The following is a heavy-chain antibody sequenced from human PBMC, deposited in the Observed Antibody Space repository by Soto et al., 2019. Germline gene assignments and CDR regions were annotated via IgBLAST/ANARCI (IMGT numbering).Heavy chain of an antibody. Sequence: GGSLRLSCAASTFNFRNFAMSWVRQAPGKGLEWVSSISGSGSRTYSADSVKGRFSISRDNSKNTLYLEMSSLRAEDTAVYYCTNNPTYSSGWYDYWGQGAQVTVSS. CDR1: TFNFRNFA. CDR3: TNNPTYSSGWYDY. J-gene: IGHJ4*02. V-gene: IGHV3-23*01. D-gene: IGHD6-19*01. CDR2: ISGSGSRT.